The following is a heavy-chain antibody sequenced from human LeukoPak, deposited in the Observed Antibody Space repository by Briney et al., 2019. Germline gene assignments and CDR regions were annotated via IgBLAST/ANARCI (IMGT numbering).Heavy chain of an antibody. CDR2: SSGDGGNT. D-gene: IGHD3-3*01. J-gene: IGHJ4*02. CDR1: GFSLRSFA. CDR3: AKQGRNDFVDS. Sequence: GESLRLSCAASGFSLRSFAMSWVRQAPGKGLEWVSASSGDGGNTDYANSVKGRFTISRDNSKNTIYLQMNSLRADDTAVYYCAKQGRNDFVDSWGQGTLVTVSS. V-gene: IGHV3-23*01.